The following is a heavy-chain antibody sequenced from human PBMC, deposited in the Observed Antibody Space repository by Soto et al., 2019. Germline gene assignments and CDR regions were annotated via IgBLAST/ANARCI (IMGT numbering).Heavy chain of an antibody. J-gene: IGHJ3*02. CDR1: GFTFSKYA. Sequence: EVQLLESGGGLVQPGGSLRLSRAASGFTFSKYAMSWVRQAPGKGLDWVSGISDSGVTTYSADSVKGRFTISRDNSKNTLYLQMNSLRAEDTALYYCAKGKGTGVTRVGAFDIWGQGTMVTVSS. CDR3: AKGKGTGVTRVGAFDI. D-gene: IGHD2-8*02. CDR2: ISDSGVTT. V-gene: IGHV3-23*01.